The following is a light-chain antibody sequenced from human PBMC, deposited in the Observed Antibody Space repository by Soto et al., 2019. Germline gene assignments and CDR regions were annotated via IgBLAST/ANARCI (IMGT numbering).Light chain of an antibody. CDR1: SSDVGTYNL. CDR3: YSYAGSSTYV. V-gene: IGLV2-23*02. Sequence: QSVLTQPASVSGSLGQSITISCTGTSSDVGTYNLVSWYQQLPDKAPKLIIHEVNKRPSGVSTRFSGSKSGNTASLTISGLQAEDDADCHCYSYAGSSTYVFGTGTKVTVL. J-gene: IGLJ1*01. CDR2: EVN.